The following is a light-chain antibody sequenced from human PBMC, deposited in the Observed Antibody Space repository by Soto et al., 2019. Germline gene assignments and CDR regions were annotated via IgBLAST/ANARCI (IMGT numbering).Light chain of an antibody. CDR3: QQFASSPNT. J-gene: IGKJ2*01. V-gene: IGKV1-5*03. CDR1: QSVSNW. Sequence: DIQMTQSPSTLSASVGDRVTITCRASQSVSNWLAWDQQKQGKVPKLLIYKASTLESGVPSRFSGSGSGTDFTLTISSLQPDDFATYYCQQFASSPNTFGQGTKLEVK. CDR2: KAS.